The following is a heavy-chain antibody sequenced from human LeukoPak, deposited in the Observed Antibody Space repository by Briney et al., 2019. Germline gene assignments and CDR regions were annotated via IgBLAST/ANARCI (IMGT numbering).Heavy chain of an antibody. D-gene: IGHD6-19*01. CDR2: ISSSSSYI. J-gene: IGHJ4*02. CDR3: ARDQVWEQWLYDH. V-gene: IGHV3-21*01. CDR1: GFTFSSYS. Sequence: GGSLRLSCAASGFTFSSYSMNWVRQAPGKGLEWVSSISSSSSYIYYADSVKGRFTISRDNAKNSLYLQMNSLRAEDTAVYYCARDQVWEQWLYDHWGQGTLVTVSS.